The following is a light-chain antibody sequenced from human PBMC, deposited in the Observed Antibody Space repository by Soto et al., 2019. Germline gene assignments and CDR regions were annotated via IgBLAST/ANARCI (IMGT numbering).Light chain of an antibody. CDR2: RNN. J-gene: IGLJ3*02. CDR3: AAWDNSLSAWM. V-gene: IGLV1-47*01. CDR1: SSNIGSSY. Sequence: QSVLTQPPSASGTPGQMVTMSCSGSSSNIGSSYVYWYQQLPGTAPKVLIYRNNQRPSGVPDRFSGSKSGTSASLTISGLRPEDEADYSCAAWDNSLSAWMFGGGTKLTVL.